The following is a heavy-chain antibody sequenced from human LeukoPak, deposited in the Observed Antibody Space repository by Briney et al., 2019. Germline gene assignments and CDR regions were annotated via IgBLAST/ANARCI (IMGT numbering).Heavy chain of an antibody. CDR2: IIPIFGTA. CDR1: GGTFSSYA. D-gene: IGHD5-12*01. CDR3: ARRVATILYY. J-gene: IGHJ4*02. V-gene: IGHV1-69*13. Sequence: ASVKVSCKASGGTFSSYAISWVRQAPGQGLEWMGGIIPIFGTASYAQKFQGRVTITADESTSTAYMELSSLRSEDTAVYYCARRVATILYYWGQGTLVTVSS.